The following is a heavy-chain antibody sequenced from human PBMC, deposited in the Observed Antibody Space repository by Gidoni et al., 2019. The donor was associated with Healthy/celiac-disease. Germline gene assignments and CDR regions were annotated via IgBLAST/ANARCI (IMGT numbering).Heavy chain of an antibody. CDR2: ISSSSSYI. J-gene: IGHJ4*02. CDR1: GFTFRSYS. D-gene: IGHD3-3*01. V-gene: IGHV3-21*01. CDR3: ARERGWIFGVVPDY. Sequence: EVQLVESGGGLVKPGGSLRLSCAASGFTFRSYSMNWVRQAPGKGLEWVSSISSSSSYIYYADSVKGRFTSSRDNAKNSLYLQMNSLRAEDTAVYYCARERGWIFGVVPDYWGQGTLVTVSS.